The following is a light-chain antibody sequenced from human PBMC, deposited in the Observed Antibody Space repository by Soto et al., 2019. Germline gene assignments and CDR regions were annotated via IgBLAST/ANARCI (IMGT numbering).Light chain of an antibody. CDR3: QQCGSSPLT. CDR2: AAS. CDR1: QSVSSYY. J-gene: IGKJ1*01. Sequence: EIVMTQSPATLSVSPGERATLSCRASQSVSSYYLAWYQQKPGQAPRLLIYAASSRATGIPDRFSGGGAGTDFTLTISRLEPEDFAVYYCQQCGSSPLTFGQGTKVDIK. V-gene: IGKV3-20*01.